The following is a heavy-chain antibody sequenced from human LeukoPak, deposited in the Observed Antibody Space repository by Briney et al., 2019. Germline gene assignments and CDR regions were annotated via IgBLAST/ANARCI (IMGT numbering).Heavy chain of an antibody. D-gene: IGHD6-19*01. V-gene: IGHV4-39*01. J-gene: IGHJ4*02. CDR2: IIYTGST. Sequence: PSETLSLTCIVSGGSISSSSYYWGWIRQPPGKGLEWIATIIYTGSTYYNPSLKSRVTISVDTSKNQFFLRLSSVIAADTAVYYCARLGIAVAGFDSWGQGSLVTVSS. CDR3: ARLGIAVAGFDS. CDR1: GGSISSSSYY.